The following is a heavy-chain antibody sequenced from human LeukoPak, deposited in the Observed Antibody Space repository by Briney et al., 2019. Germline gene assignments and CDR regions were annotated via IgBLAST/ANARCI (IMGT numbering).Heavy chain of an antibody. V-gene: IGHV5-51*01. CDR2: IYPGDSDT. J-gene: IGHJ4*02. CDR3: ARARFCSGGSCYAEY. Sequence: GESLKISCKGSGYSFTTYWIGWVRQMPGKGLEWMGIIYPGDSDTRYSPSFQGQATISADKSISTAYLEWSSLKASDTAMYYCARARFCSGGSCYAEYWGQGTLVTVPS. CDR1: GYSFTTYW. D-gene: IGHD2-15*01.